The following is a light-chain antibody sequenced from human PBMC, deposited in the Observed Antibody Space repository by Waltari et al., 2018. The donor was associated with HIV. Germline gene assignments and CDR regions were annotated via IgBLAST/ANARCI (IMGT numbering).Light chain of an antibody. Sequence: QSALTQPASVSGSPGQSISISCTGTSSDVGDSYVSWYQHHPGKAPKVIIYEVTNRPSGVSHRFSGSKSGNTASLTISGLLPEDEADYFCSSYISSATPEFGGGTRLTVL. CDR2: EVT. J-gene: IGLJ3*02. CDR1: SSDVGDSY. V-gene: IGLV2-14*01. CDR3: SSYISSATPE.